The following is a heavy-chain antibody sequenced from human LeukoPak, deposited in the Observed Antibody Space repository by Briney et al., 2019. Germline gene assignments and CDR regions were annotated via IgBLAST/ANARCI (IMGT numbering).Heavy chain of an antibody. CDR3: ARRSGTIDY. CDR2: ISGGGATT. D-gene: IGHD3-10*01. J-gene: IGHJ4*02. V-gene: IGHV3-23*01. Sequence: PGGSLRLSCAASGFTFSTYAMSWVRQAPGKGLECVSTISGGGATTHYADSVKGRFTISRDNSKNTLYLQMNSLRAEDTAVYYCARRSGTIDYWGQGTLVTVPS. CDR1: GFTFSTYA.